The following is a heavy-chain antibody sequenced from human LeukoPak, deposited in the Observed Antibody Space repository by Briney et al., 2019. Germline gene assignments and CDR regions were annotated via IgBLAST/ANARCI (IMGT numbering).Heavy chain of an antibody. J-gene: IGHJ6*02. Sequence: GGSLRLSCAASGFTFSNYAMSWVRHAPGKGLEWVSAISGSGGSTYYADSVKGRFTISRDNSKNTLYLQMNSLRAEDTAVYYCAGMLLPYGMDVWGQGTTVTVSS. CDR3: AGMLLPYGMDV. D-gene: IGHD3-10*01. V-gene: IGHV3-23*01. CDR2: ISGSGGST. CDR1: GFTFSNYA.